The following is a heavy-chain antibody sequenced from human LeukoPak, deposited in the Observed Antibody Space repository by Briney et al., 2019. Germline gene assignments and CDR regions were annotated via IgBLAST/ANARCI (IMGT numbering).Heavy chain of an antibody. V-gene: IGHV1-69*01. Sequence: ASVKVSCKASGGTFSSYAISWVRQAPGQGLEWMGGIIPIFGTVHYAQTFQGRVTITADESTNTAYMELTSLRSDDTALYYCARGQHLVGNYYYYGMDAWGQGTTVTVSS. CDR2: IIPIFGTV. D-gene: IGHD3-3*02. CDR1: GGTFSSYA. J-gene: IGHJ6*02. CDR3: ARGQHLVGNYYYYGMDA.